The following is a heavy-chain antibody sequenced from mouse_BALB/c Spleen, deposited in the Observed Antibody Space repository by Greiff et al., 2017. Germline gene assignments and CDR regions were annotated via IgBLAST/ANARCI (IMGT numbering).Heavy chain of an antibody. CDR1: GYSITSGYY. CDR3: ARERYGNCDY. D-gene: IGHD2-10*02. Sequence: EVKLQESGPGLVKPSQSLSLSCSVTGYSITSGYYWNWIRQFPGNQLEWMSYISYDGSNNYNPSLKNRISITRDTSKNQFFLKLNSVTTEDTATYYCARERYGNCDYWGQGTSVTVSA. CDR2: ISYDGSN. J-gene: IGHJ4*01. V-gene: IGHV3-6*02.